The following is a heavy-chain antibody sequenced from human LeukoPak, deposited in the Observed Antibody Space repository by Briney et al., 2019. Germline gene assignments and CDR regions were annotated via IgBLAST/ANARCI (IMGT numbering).Heavy chain of an antibody. Sequence: ASVKVSCKASGYTSTSYAMNWVRQAPGQGLEWMGWINTNTGNPTYAQGFTGRFVFSLDTSVSTAYLQISSLKAEDTAVYYCARDRIAARPAITQYNWFDPWGQGTLVTVSS. D-gene: IGHD6-6*01. CDR1: GYTSTSYA. CDR3: ARDRIAARPAITQYNWFDP. CDR2: INTNTGNP. V-gene: IGHV7-4-1*02. J-gene: IGHJ5*02.